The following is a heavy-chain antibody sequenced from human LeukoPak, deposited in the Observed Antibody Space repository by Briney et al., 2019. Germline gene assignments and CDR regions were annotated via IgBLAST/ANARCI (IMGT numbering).Heavy chain of an antibody. CDR2: INPNSGGT. Sequence: ASVKVSCKASGYTFTGYYMHWVRQAPGQGLEWMGWINPNSGGTNYAQKFQGRVTMTRDTSISIAYMELSRLRSDDTAVYYCARAYYDFWSGYYPFFDYWGQGTLVTVSS. CDR1: GYTFTGYY. CDR3: ARAYYDFWSGYYPFFDY. D-gene: IGHD3-3*01. J-gene: IGHJ4*02. V-gene: IGHV1-2*02.